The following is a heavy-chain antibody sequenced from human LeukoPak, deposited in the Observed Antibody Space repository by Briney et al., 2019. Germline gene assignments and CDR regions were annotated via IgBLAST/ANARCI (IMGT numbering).Heavy chain of an antibody. CDR1: GFTFSSYA. J-gene: IGHJ4*02. CDR3: ARDSFSDSSGYPDY. Sequence: PGGSLRLSCAASGFTFSSYAMHWVRQAPGKGLEWVAVISYDGSNKYYAGSVKGRFTISRDNSKNTLYLQMNSLRAEDTAVYYCARDSFSDSSGYPDYWGQGTLVTVSS. CDR2: ISYDGSNK. D-gene: IGHD3-22*01. V-gene: IGHV3-30-3*01.